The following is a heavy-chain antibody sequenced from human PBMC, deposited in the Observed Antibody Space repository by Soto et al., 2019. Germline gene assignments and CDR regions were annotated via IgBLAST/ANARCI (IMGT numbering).Heavy chain of an antibody. D-gene: IGHD6-13*01. Sequence: EVQLVESGGGLVEPGGSLRLPCAASGITFSNAWMNWVRKAPGKGLEYIGRIRSKTDGGTTEYAAPVEGRFTVSRDDSKNTLYLQMSGLKTEDTAVYYCTTTRPGTNVFDNWGQGTLVTVSS. CDR1: GITFSNAW. J-gene: IGHJ3*02. CDR3: TTTRPGTNVFDN. CDR2: IRSKTDGGTT. V-gene: IGHV3-15*01.